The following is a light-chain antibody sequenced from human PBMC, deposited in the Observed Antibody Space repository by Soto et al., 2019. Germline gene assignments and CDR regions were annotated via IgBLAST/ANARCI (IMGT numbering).Light chain of an antibody. CDR1: ESISRDY. CDR3: QQYGGVPYT. V-gene: IGKV3-20*01. CDR2: GAS. J-gene: IGKJ2*01. Sequence: EIVLTQSPGTLSLSPGQRATLSGRASESISRDYLAWYQQRLGKAPRLLIYGASSGATGIPDRFSGSGSGTDFTLTISRLEPEDFAIYYCQQYGGVPYTFGQGTKLEIK.